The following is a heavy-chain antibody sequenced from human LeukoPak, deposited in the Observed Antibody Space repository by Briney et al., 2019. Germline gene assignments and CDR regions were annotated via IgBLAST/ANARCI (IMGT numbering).Heavy chain of an antibody. CDR3: ARHEYWFDP. V-gene: IGHV4-39*01. CDR1: GGSISSSSYY. Sequence: SETLSLTCTVSGGSISSSSYYWGWIRQPPGKGLEWIGSIYYRGSTYYNPSLKSRVTISVDTSKNQFSLKLSSVTAADTAVYYCARHEYWFDPWGQGTLVTVSS. J-gene: IGHJ5*02. CDR2: IYYRGST.